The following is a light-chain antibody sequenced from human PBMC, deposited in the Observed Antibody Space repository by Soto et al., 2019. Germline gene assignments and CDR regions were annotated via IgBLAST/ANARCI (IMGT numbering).Light chain of an antibody. V-gene: IGLV2-14*01. CDR3: SSYSSANTVI. CDR1: SSDIGGYIY. CDR2: EVS. Sequence: QSVLTQPASVSASPGQSITISCTGTSSDIGGYIYVSWYQHHPGKAPRLMIYEVSSRPSGVSNRFSGSKSGNTASLTISGLPAEDEAQYYCSSYSSANTVIFGGGTKLTVL. J-gene: IGLJ2*01.